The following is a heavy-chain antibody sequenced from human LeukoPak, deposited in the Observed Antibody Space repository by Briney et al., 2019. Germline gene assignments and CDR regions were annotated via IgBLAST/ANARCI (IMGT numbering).Heavy chain of an antibody. CDR1: GGSFSGYY. D-gene: IGHD3-3*01. J-gene: IGHJ4*02. V-gene: IGHV4-34*01. CDR2: INHSGST. CDR3: ARVPTYYDFSIDY. Sequence: PSETLSLTCAVYGGSFSGYYWSWIRQPPGKGLEWIGEINHSGSTNYNPSLKSRVTISVDTSKNQFSLKPSSVTAADTAVYYCARVPTYYDFSIDYWGQGTLVTVSS.